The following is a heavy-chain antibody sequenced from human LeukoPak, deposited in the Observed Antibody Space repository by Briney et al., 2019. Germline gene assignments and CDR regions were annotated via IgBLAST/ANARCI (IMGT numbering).Heavy chain of an antibody. D-gene: IGHD3-9*01. CDR3: ARESNDFLTGYYDY. J-gene: IGHJ4*02. CDR1: GFTFSTYD. CDR2: IGTVGDT. Sequence: GGSLRLSCAASGFTFSTYDFHWVRQATGKGLEWVSAIGTVGDTHYPGSVKGRFTISRENAKNSVYLQMDSLRAGDTAVYYCARESNDFLTGYYDYWGQGILVTVSS. V-gene: IGHV3-13*01.